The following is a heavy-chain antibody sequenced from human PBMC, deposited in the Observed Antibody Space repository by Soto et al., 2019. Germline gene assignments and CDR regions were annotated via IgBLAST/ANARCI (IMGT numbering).Heavy chain of an antibody. D-gene: IGHD6-19*01. Sequence: QLQESGPGLVKPSETLSLTCTVSGGSISSSSYYWGWISQPPGKGLEWIGRIYYSGRTYYNPSLKSRVTISVDTSKNQSALKLSSVTAADTAVYYCEREAVARLDYWGQGTLVTVSS. CDR3: EREAVARLDY. J-gene: IGHJ4*02. V-gene: IGHV4-39*02. CDR1: GGSISSSSYY. CDR2: IYYSGRT.